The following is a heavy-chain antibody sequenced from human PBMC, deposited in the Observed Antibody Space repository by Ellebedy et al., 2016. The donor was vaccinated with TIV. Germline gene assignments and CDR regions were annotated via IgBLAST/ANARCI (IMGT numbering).Heavy chain of an antibody. Sequence: GESLKISCAASGFIFSSYTLNWVRQAPGKGLEWVSSISTSSSYIYYADSVRGRFTFSRDSSKNTVYLQMNSLRPEDTAVYFCAREGAWGNWYFDLWGRGTLVTVSS. CDR3: AREGAWGNWYFDL. D-gene: IGHD1-26*01. V-gene: IGHV3-21*01. CDR2: ISTSSSYI. CDR1: GFIFSSYT. J-gene: IGHJ2*01.